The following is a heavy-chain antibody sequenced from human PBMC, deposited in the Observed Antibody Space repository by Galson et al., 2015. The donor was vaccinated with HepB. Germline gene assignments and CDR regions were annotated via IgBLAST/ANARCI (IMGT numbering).Heavy chain of an antibody. Sequence: SLRLSCAASGFSVYSNYMNWVRQAPGKGLEWVSLIYSSSSSTNYADFVRGRFTISRDNTRYSLYLQMNSVRSEDTALYYCAQDLTYYYGSGSYFVGMDVWGQGTTVTVSS. J-gene: IGHJ6*02. CDR1: GFSVYSNY. V-gene: IGHV3-53*05. D-gene: IGHD3-10*01. CDR2: IYSSSSST. CDR3: AQDLTYYYGSGSYFVGMDV.